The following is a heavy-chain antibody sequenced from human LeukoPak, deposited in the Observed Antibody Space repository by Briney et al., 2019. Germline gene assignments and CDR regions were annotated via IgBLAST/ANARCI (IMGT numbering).Heavy chain of an antibody. CDR2: IKSETDGGTT. D-gene: IGHD1/OR15-1a*01. J-gene: IGHJ4*02. CDR1: GFIFSNAW. V-gene: IGHV3-15*01. Sequence: GGSLRLSCAASGFIFSNAWMSWVRQAPGKGLEWAGRIKSETDGGTTDYAAPVKGRFTISRDDSKSTLFLQMNSLISEDTAVYYCTTNKDSWGQGTLVTVSS. CDR3: TTNKDS.